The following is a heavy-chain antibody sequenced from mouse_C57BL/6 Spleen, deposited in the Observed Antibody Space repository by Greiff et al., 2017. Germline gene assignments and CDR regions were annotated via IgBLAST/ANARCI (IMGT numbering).Heavy chain of an antibody. CDR1: GYAFSSYW. CDR3: ARSSYGNYNWYCAV. Sequence: QVQLKESGAELVKPGASVKISCKASGYAFSSYWMNWVKQRPGKGLEWIGQIYPGDGDTNYNGKFKGKATLTADKSSSTAYMQLSSLTSEDSAVYFCARSSYGNYNWYCAVWGTGTTVTVSS. J-gene: IGHJ1*03. D-gene: IGHD2-10*01. CDR2: IYPGDGDT. V-gene: IGHV1-80*01.